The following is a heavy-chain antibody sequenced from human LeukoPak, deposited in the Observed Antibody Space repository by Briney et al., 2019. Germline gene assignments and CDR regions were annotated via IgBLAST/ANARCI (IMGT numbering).Heavy chain of an antibody. V-gene: IGHV3-11*06. J-gene: IGHJ4*02. Sequence: GGSLKLSCAASGFIFSDYYMSWVRQAPGKGLEWISYISRSRDYTNYADSVKGRFTISRDNGKNSLYLQMNSLRAEDTAVYYCARSGSFLVLTPDYWGQGTLVTVSS. D-gene: IGHD4/OR15-4a*01. CDR2: ISRSRDYT. CDR3: ARSGSFLVLTPDY. CDR1: GFIFSDYY.